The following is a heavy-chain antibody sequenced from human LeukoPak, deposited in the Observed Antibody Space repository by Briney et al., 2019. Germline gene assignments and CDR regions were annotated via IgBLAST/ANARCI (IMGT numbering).Heavy chain of an antibody. CDR2: ISSNGGST. CDR3: ARVSSGWYAQPFDY. Sequence: PGGSLRLSCAASGFTFSSYAMHWVRQAPGKGLEYVSAISSNGGSTYYANSVKGRFTISRDNSKNTLYLQMGSLRAEDMAVYYCARVSSGWYAQPFDYWGQGALVTVSS. D-gene: IGHD6-19*01. J-gene: IGHJ4*02. V-gene: IGHV3-64*01. CDR1: GFTFSSYA.